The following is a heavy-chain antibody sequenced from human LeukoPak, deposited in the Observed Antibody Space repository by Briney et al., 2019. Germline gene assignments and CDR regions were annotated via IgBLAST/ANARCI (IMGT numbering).Heavy chain of an antibody. D-gene: IGHD3-10*01. CDR1: GFTFITYA. CDR3: AKPLVTMVRGVISNYFYDMDA. Sequence: GGSLRLSCAASGFTFITYAMTWVRQAPGKGLEWVSAISGSGGYTYYADSVKGRFTISRDNSKNTLYLEMNRLRAENTAVYYCAKPLVTMVRGVISNYFYDMDAWGKGTTGTVSS. J-gene: IGHJ6*03. V-gene: IGHV3-23*01. CDR2: ISGSGGYT.